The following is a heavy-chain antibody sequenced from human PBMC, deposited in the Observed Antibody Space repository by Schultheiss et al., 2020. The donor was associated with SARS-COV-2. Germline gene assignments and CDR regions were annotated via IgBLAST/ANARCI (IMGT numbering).Heavy chain of an antibody. D-gene: IGHD3-10*01. CDR1: GGSISSGGYS. CDR3: ARGSGVPSSGMDV. J-gene: IGHJ6*02. V-gene: IGHV4-30-2*01. Sequence: SETLSLTCAVSGGSISSGGYSWSWIRQPPGKGLEWIGYIYHSGSTYYNPSLKSRVTISVDRSKNQFSLKLSSVTAADTAVYYCARGSGVPSSGMDVWAKGPRSPSP. CDR2: IYHSGST.